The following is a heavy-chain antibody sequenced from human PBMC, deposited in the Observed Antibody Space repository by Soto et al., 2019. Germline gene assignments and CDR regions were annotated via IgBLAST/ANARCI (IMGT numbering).Heavy chain of an antibody. J-gene: IGHJ4*02. V-gene: IGHV3-30*03. CDR2: ISHDGSNK. CDR3: ATEWSSSATEFDF. CDR1: GFTFSSYG. D-gene: IGHD6-6*01. Sequence: GGSLRLSCAASGFTFSSYGMHWVRQAPGRGLEWVAVISHDGSNKYYADSVKGRFTISRDNSKNTLYLQVNSLRAEDTALYYCATEWSSSATEFDFWGQGALVTVSS.